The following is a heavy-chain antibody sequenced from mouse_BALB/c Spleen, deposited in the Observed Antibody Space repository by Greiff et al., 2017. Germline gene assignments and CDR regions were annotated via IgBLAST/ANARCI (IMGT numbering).Heavy chain of an antibody. J-gene: IGHJ3*01. V-gene: IGHV3-2*02. CDR2: ISYSGST. D-gene: IGHD1-1*01. Sequence: EVQLVESGPGLVKPSQSLSLTCTVTGYSITSDYAWNWIRQFPGNKLEWMGYISYSGSTSYNPSLKSRISITRDTSKNQFFLQLNSVTTEDTATYYCAPSSPWFAYWGQGTLVTV. CDR1: GYSITSDYA. CDR3: APSSPWFAY.